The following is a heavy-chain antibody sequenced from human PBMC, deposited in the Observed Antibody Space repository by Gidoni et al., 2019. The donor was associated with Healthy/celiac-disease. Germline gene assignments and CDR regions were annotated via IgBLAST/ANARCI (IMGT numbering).Heavy chain of an antibody. CDR3: ARQAWKQQLPDY. Sequence: QVQLQESGPGLVKPSETLSLTCTFSGGSISSYYWSWIRQPPGKGLEWIGYLYYSGSTNYNPALKRRVTISVDTSKNQFSLKLSSVTAADTAVYYCARQAWKQQLPDYWGQGTLGTGAS. J-gene: IGHJ4*02. CDR1: GGSISSYY. D-gene: IGHD6-13*01. V-gene: IGHV4-59*01. CDR2: LYYSGST.